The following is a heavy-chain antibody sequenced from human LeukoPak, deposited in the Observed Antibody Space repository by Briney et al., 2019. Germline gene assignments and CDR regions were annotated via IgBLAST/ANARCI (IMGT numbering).Heavy chain of an antibody. D-gene: IGHD2-15*01. V-gene: IGHV3-30*02. Sequence: PGGSLRLSCATSGFTFSSYGMHWVRQAPGKGLEWVTFIRYDGSNKYYADSVKGRFTVSRDNSKNTLYLQMNSLRAEDTAVYYCASLLGYCSGGSCSPPLPFDYWGQGTLVTVSS. J-gene: IGHJ4*02. CDR1: GFTFSSYG. CDR2: IRYDGSNK. CDR3: ASLLGYCSGGSCSPPLPFDY.